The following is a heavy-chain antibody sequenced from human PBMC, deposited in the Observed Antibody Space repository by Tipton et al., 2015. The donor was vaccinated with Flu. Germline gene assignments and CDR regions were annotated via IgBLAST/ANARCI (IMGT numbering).Heavy chain of an antibody. Sequence: LRLSCTVSGGSISSGGYYWSWIRQHPGKGLEWIGYIYYSGSTYCNPSLKSRVTISVDTSKNQFSLKLSSVTAADTAVYYCARGRLSSGYYYSWGQGTLVTVSS. CDR3: ARGRLSSGYYYS. CDR1: GGSISSGGYY. CDR2: IYYSGST. J-gene: IGHJ4*02. V-gene: IGHV4-31*02. D-gene: IGHD3-22*01.